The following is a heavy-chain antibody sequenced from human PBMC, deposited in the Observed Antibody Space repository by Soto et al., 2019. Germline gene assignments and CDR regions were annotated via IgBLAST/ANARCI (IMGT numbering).Heavy chain of an antibody. V-gene: IGHV3-48*02. J-gene: IGHJ4*02. CDR2: ISSSSSTI. CDR1: GFTFSSYS. Sequence: GGSLRLSCAASGFTFSSYSMNWVRQAPGKGLEWVSYISSSSSTIYYADSVKGRFTISRDNAKNSLYLQMNSLRDEDTAVYYCARDKRIQLWFGRLKPFDYWGQGTLVTVSS. CDR3: ARDKRIQLWFGRLKPFDY. D-gene: IGHD5-18*01.